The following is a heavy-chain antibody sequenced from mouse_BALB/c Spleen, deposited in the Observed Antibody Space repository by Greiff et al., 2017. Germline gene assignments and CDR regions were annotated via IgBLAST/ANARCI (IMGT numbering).Heavy chain of an antibody. CDR2: ISYSGST. D-gene: IGHD1-1*01. CDR1: GYSITSDYA. CDR3: ARIDGNYYAMDY. J-gene: IGHJ4*01. V-gene: IGHV3-2*02. Sequence: DVKLQESGPGLVKPSQSLSLTCTVTGYSITSDYAWNWIRQFPGNKLEWMGYISYSGSTSYNPSLKSRISITRDTSKNQFFLQLNSVTTEDTTTYYCARIDGNYYAMDYWGQGTSVTVSS.